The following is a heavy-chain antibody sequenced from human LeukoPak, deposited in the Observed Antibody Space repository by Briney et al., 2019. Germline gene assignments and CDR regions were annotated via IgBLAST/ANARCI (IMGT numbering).Heavy chain of an antibody. D-gene: IGHD3-22*01. CDR2: ISGGGGRT. Sequence: PGGSLRLSCAASGFTFSSYAMTWVRQAPGKGLGWVSGISGGGGRTYYADSVKGRFTISRDNSKNSLYLQMNSPRAEDTAAYYCAKGSYYDSSGYYYFDSWGQGTLVTVSS. CDR3: AKGSYYDSSGYYYFDS. J-gene: IGHJ4*02. V-gene: IGHV3-23*01. CDR1: GFTFSSYA.